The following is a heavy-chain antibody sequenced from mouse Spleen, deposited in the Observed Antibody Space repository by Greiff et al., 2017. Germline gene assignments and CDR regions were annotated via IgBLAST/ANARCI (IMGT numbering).Heavy chain of an antibody. D-gene: IGHD1-1*01. CDR1: GFTFSDYG. Sequence: EVMLVESGGGLVKPGGSLKLSCAASGFTFSDYGMHWVRQAPEKGLEWVAYISSGSSTIYYADTVKGRFTISRDNAKNTLFLQMTSLRSVDTAMYYCARMGTTVVHAMDYWGQGTSVTVSS. CDR3: ARMGTTVVHAMDY. CDR2: ISSGSSTI. V-gene: IGHV5-17*01. J-gene: IGHJ4*01.